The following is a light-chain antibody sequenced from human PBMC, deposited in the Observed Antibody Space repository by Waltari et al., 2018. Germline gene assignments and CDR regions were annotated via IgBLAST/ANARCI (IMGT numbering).Light chain of an antibody. V-gene: IGKV3-20*01. CDR1: QRVSSIS. CDR3: QQYDGSVLT. Sequence: VVLTQSPDTLSLSPGERATLSCRASQRVSSISLVRLQQKPGQAPRLVIYGTSNRATGFPDRFSGSGSGTDFTLTISRLEPEDFAMYYCQQYDGSVLTFGGGTKVEL. CDR2: GTS. J-gene: IGKJ4*01.